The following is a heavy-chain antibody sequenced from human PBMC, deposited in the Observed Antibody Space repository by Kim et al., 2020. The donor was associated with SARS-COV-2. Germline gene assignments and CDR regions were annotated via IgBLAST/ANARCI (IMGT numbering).Heavy chain of an antibody. V-gene: IGHV3-21*01. CDR3: ARDGQGFTWFGGFDWFDP. CDR1: GFTFSSYS. D-gene: IGHD3-10*01. CDR2: ISSSSSYI. J-gene: IGHJ5*02. Sequence: GGSLRLSCAASGFTFSSYSMNWVRQAPGKGLEWVSSISSSSSYIYYADSVKGRFTISRDNAKNSLYLQMNSLRAEDTAVYYCARDGQGFTWFGGFDWFDPWGQGTLVTVSS.